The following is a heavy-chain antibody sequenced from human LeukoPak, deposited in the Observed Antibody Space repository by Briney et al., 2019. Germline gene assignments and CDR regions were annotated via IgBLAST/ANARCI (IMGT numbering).Heavy chain of an antibody. CDR3: ARDLSVVVTAIYSAQNWFDP. CDR2: IIPILGIA. D-gene: IGHD2-21*02. CDR1: GGTFSSYA. J-gene: IGHJ5*02. Sequence: GASVKVSCKASGGTFSSYAISWVRQAPGQGLEWMGRIIPILGIANYAQKFQGRVTITADKSTSTAYMELSSLRSEDTAVYNCARDLSVVVTAIYSAQNWFDPWGQGTLVPSPQ. V-gene: IGHV1-69*04.